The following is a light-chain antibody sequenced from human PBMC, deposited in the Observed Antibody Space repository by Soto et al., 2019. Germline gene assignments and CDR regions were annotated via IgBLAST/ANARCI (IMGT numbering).Light chain of an antibody. Sequence: EIVMTQSPATLSVSPGERATLSCRASHSVSSNLAWYQQKPGQAPRLLLYGVSARASGIPARFSGSGSGTEFTLTISSLQSEDFAVYYCHQYNNWPLTFGGGTKVEIK. CDR2: GVS. CDR1: HSVSSN. V-gene: IGKV3-15*01. J-gene: IGKJ4*01. CDR3: HQYNNWPLT.